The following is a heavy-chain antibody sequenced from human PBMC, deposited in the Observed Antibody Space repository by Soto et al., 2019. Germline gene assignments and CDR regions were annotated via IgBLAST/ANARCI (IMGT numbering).Heavy chain of an antibody. CDR1: GYTFTSYD. CDR3: ARVACTGGRCYYDY. V-gene: IGHV1-8*01. J-gene: IGHJ4*02. Sequence: ASVKVSCKASGYTFTSYDFNWVRQATGQGLEWLGWMNPNSGTTGYAQRFQGRVTMTRNTAISTAYVELSSLRSEDTAMYYCARVACTGGRCYYDYWGQGTLVTVSS. D-gene: IGHD2-8*02. CDR2: MNPNSGTT.